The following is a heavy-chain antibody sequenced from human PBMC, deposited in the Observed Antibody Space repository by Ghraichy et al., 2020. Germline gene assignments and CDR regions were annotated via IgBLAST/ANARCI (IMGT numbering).Heavy chain of an antibody. CDR2: ISGSGGTT. V-gene: IGHV3-23*01. J-gene: IGHJ4*02. CDR3: AKDLSSTWYFHY. D-gene: IGHD6-13*01. Sequence: GSLRLSCAASGFTFSSYAMSWVRQAPGKGLEWVSAISGSGGTTYYADSVKGRFTISRDNSRNTLYLQMNSLRAEDTAVYYCAKDLSSTWYFHYWGQGTLVTVSS. CDR1: GFTFSSYA.